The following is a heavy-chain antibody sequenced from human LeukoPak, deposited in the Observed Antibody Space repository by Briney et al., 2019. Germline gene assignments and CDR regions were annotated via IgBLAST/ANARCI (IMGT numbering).Heavy chain of an antibody. CDR1: GYTFTSYD. CDR3: ARYCSSTSCYDAFDI. D-gene: IGHD2-2*01. CDR2: MNPNSGNT. V-gene: IGHV1-8*03. J-gene: IGHJ3*02. Sequence: GASVKVSCKASGYTFTSYDINWVRQATGQGLEWMGWMNPNSGNTGYAQKFQGRVTITRNNSISTAYMELSSLRSEDTAVYYCARYCSSTSCYDAFDIWGQGTMVTVSS.